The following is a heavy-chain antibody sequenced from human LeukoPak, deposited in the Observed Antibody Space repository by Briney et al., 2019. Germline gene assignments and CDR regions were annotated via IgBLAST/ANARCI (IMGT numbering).Heavy chain of an antibody. CDR1: GFSFNSYG. CDR2: ISYDGSNK. Sequence: PGGSLRLSCAASGFSFNSYGMHWVRQAPGKGLEWVAVISYDGSNKYYGDSVKGRFTISRDNSKNTLYLQMNSLRAEDTAIYYCTTKLSGYYLVNYWGQGTLVTVSS. V-gene: IGHV3-30*03. CDR3: TTKLSGYYLVNY. D-gene: IGHD3-22*01. J-gene: IGHJ4*02.